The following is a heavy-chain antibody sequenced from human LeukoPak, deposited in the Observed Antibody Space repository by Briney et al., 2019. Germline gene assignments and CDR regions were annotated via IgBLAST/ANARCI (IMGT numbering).Heavy chain of an antibody. CDR2: IIPILGIA. J-gene: IGHJ5*02. V-gene: IGHV1-69*04. CDR1: GGTFSSYA. Sequence: SVKVSCKASGGTFSSYAVSWVRQAPGQGLEWMGRIIPILGIANYAQKFQGRVTITADKSTSTAYMELSSLRSEDTAVYYCARDAAGIVAVSYFNWFDPWGQGTLVTVSS. D-gene: IGHD3-22*01. CDR3: ARDAAGIVAVSYFNWFDP.